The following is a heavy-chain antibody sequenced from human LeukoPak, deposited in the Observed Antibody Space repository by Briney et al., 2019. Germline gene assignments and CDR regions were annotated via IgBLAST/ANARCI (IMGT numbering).Heavy chain of an antibody. Sequence: GGSLRLSCAASGFTFSSYTMNWVRQAPGKGLEWVSFISGSSSYIYYADSVKGRFTISRDNAKNSLYLQTSSLRAEDTAVYYCARDKVGSTVVVPAFDYWGQGTLVTVSS. CDR1: GFTFSSYT. J-gene: IGHJ4*02. CDR2: ISGSSSYI. D-gene: IGHD2-2*01. V-gene: IGHV3-21*01. CDR3: ARDKVGSTVVVPAFDY.